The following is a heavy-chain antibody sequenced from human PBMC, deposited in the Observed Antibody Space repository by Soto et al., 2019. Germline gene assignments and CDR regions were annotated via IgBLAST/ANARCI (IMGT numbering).Heavy chain of an antibody. CDR1: GGSFSGYY. V-gene: IGHV4-34*01. Sequence: SETLSLTCAVYGGSFSGYYWSWIRQPPGKGLEWIGEINHSGSTNYNPSLKSRVTISVDTSENQFSLKLSSVTAADTAVYYCARVSRAREYPVDYWGQGTLVTVSS. D-gene: IGHD1-26*01. J-gene: IGHJ4*02. CDR2: INHSGST. CDR3: ARVSRAREYPVDY.